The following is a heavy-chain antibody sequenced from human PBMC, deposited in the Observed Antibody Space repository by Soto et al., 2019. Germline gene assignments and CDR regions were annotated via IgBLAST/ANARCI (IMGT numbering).Heavy chain of an antibody. D-gene: IGHD3-22*01. CDR3: ARGRYYDSSGYTIFDH. CDR1: GYTFTSYY. V-gene: IGHV1-46*01. CDR2: INPSGGST. J-gene: IGHJ4*02. Sequence: ASVKVSCKASGYTFTSYYMHWVRQAPGQGLEWMGIINPSGGSTSYAQKFQGRVTMTRDTSTSTVYMELSSLRSEDTAVYYCARGRYYDSSGYTIFDHWGQGTLVTVSS.